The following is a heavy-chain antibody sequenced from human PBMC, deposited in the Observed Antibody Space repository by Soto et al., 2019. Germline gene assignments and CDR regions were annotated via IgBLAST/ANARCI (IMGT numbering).Heavy chain of an antibody. J-gene: IGHJ4*02. CDR2: FYAGGTT. V-gene: IGHV3-53*02. Sequence: EVQLVETGGGLIQPGGSLRLSCAASGLTVSSNHMSWLRQTPGKGLECVSVFYAGGTTKHANSVKGRFTISRDNSKNTLYLQMNSLRAEDTAVYYCATLGIYSSSCSDYWGQGTLGTVSS. CDR1: GLTVSSNH. CDR3: ATLGIYSSSCSDY. D-gene: IGHD6-6*01.